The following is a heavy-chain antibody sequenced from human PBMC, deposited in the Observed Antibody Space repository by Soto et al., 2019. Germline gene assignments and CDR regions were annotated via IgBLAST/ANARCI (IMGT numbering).Heavy chain of an antibody. J-gene: IGHJ4*02. CDR3: AKTKPLVPAASDYFDC. V-gene: IGHV3-23*01. D-gene: IGHD2-2*01. CDR1: GFPFSSYA. Sequence: EVQLLESGGGLVQPGGSLRLSCAASGFPFSSYAMSWVRQAPGKGLEWVSSITASGRSTFYGDSVKGRFTISRDNSRNTLYLQMSGLRAEDTAVYYCAKTKPLVPAASDYFDCWGQGTLVTVSS. CDR2: ITASGRST.